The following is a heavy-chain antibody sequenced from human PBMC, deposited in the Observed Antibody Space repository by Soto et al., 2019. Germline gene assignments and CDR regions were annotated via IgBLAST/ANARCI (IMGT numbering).Heavy chain of an antibody. CDR1: GGTFSSYA. Sequence: SVKVSCKASGGTFSSYAISWVRQAPGQGLEWMGGIIPIFGTANYAQKFQGRVTITADESTSTAYMELSSLRSEDTAVYYCARDTAQNYGTQAASSWVHPWGQGTPVIVSS. CDR2: IIPIFGTA. V-gene: IGHV1-69*13. D-gene: IGHD2-15*01. CDR3: ARDTAQNYGTQAASSWVHP. J-gene: IGHJ5*02.